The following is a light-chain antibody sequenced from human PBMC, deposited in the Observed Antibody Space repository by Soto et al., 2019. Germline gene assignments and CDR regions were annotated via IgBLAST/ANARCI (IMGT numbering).Light chain of an antibody. CDR1: SSDVGGYNY. Sequence: QSVLAQPASVSGSPGQSITISCTGTSSDVGGYNYVSWYQHHPGKAPKLMIYEVSDRPSGVSNRFSGSKSGNTASLTISGLQAEDAADYYCSSYTSSSAVVFGGGTKLTVL. CDR2: EVS. V-gene: IGLV2-14*01. J-gene: IGLJ2*01. CDR3: SSYTSSSAVV.